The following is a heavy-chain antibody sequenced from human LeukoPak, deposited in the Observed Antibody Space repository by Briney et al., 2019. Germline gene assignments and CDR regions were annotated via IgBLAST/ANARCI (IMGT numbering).Heavy chain of an antibody. CDR3: ARGIPRYTPGLWLKGYYFDY. V-gene: IGHV4-34*01. CDR1: GGSFSGYY. D-gene: IGHD5-18*01. CDR2: INHSGST. Sequence: SETLSLTCAVYGGSFSGYYWSWIRQPPGKGLEWIGEINHSGSTNYNTSLKSRVTISVDTSKNQFSLKLSSVTAADTAVYYCARGIPRYTPGLWLKGYYFDYWGQGTLVTVSS. J-gene: IGHJ4*02.